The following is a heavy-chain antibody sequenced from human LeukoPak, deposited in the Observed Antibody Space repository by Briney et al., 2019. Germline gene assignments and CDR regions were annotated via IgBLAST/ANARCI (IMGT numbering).Heavy chain of an antibody. J-gene: IGHJ3*01. V-gene: IGHV3-74*01. D-gene: IGHD2/OR15-2a*01. CDR3: AREFSPKDAFDL. Sequence: TGGSLRLSCTASGFTLTNNWMHWVRQVPGKGLEWVSRVNTYGTNTNYADSVRGRFTISRDNAKNTLYLQMDSLRAEDSAIYYCAREFSPKDAFDLWGQGTRVTVSS. CDR2: VNTYGTNT. CDR1: GFTLTNNW.